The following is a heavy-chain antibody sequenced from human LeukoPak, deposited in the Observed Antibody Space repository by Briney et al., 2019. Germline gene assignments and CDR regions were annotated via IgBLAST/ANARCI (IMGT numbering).Heavy chain of an antibody. CDR1: GFTVSSNY. CDR2: ISSSGSTI. V-gene: IGHV3-11*01. J-gene: IGHJ4*02. Sequence: GSLRLSCAASGFTVSSNYMSWIRQAPGKGLEWVSYISSSGSTIYYADSVKGRFTISRDNAKNSLYLQMNSLRAEDTAVYYCARDPLITNYFDYWGQGTLVTVSS. D-gene: IGHD3-3*01. CDR3: ARDPLITNYFDY.